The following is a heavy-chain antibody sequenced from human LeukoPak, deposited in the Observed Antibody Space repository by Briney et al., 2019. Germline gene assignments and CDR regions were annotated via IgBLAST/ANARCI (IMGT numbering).Heavy chain of an antibody. CDR1: GYSFTDYY. V-gene: IGHV1-2*02. CDR2: INTKSGRT. D-gene: IGHD3-3*01. J-gene: IGHJ5*02. CDR3: ARADFIDAGPYLIGP. Sequence: AASVKVSCKTSGYSFTDYYIHWVRQAPGQELEWMGWINTKSGRTSSARKFQGRVTMTRDPSITTVYMDMAWLTSDDTAIYFCARADFIDAGPYLIGPWGQGTLVTVSS.